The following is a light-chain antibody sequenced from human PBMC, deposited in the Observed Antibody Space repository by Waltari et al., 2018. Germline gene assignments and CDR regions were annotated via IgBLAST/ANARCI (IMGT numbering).Light chain of an antibody. CDR2: TND. Sequence: QSALTQPPSASGTPGQRVTISCSGSTSNIDVNTVNWYQHLPGSAPKLLIYTNDPRPSGVPDRFSGAKSGTSASLAISGLQSDDEGHYYCATWDDRLNGWVFGGGTKLTVL. J-gene: IGLJ3*02. CDR3: ATWDDRLNGWV. V-gene: IGLV1-44*01. CDR1: TSNIDVNT.